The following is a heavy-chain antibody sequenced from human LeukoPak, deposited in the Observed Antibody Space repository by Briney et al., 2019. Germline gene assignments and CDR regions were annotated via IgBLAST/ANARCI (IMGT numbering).Heavy chain of an antibody. Sequence: GGSLRLSCAASGFTFSSYGMHWVRQAPGKGLEWVEVISYDGSSKYYADSVKGRFTISRDNSKNTLYLQMNSLRAEDTAVYYCAKELGYSYGWPFDYWGQGTLVTVSS. J-gene: IGHJ4*02. V-gene: IGHV3-30*18. CDR2: ISYDGSSK. CDR3: AKELGYSYGWPFDY. D-gene: IGHD5-18*01. CDR1: GFTFSSYG.